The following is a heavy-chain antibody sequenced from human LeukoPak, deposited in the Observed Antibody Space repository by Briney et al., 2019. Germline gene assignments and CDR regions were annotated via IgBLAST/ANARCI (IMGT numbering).Heavy chain of an antibody. D-gene: IGHD6-19*01. CDR2: IYYSGST. V-gene: IGHV4-59*08. Sequence: SETLSLTCTVSGGSISSYYWSWIRQPPGKGLEWIGYIYYSGSTNYNPSLKSRVTILVDTSKNQFSLKLSSVTAADTAVYYCARRGAVAGTRNYFDYWGQGTLVTVSS. CDR1: GGSISSYY. CDR3: ARRGAVAGTRNYFDY. J-gene: IGHJ4*02.